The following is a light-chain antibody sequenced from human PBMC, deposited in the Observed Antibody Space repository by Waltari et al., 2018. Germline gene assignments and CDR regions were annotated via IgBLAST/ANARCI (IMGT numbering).Light chain of an antibody. CDR3: QQYHDSPRT. J-gene: IGKJ4*01. Sequence: IVMTQSPATLSVSPGETVSLSCRAGQSVSPKLACYQQKPGQAPRLLIYGTFVRATGIPGRFSGSESGTEFTLTISSLQSEDFALYYCQQYHDSPRTFGGGTKVEI. CDR2: GTF. CDR1: QSVSPK. V-gene: IGKV3-15*01.